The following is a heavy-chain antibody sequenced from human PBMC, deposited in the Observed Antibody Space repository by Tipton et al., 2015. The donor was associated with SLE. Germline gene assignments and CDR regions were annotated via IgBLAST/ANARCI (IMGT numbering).Heavy chain of an antibody. V-gene: IGHV3-43*01. D-gene: IGHD6-6*01. Sequence: SLRLSCAASGFTFDDYTMHWVRQAPGKGLEWVSLISWDGGSTYYADSVKGRFTISRDNAKNSLYLQMNSLRAEDTAVYYCAREIGGIYSSSSVGMDVWGQGTTVTVSS. CDR2: ISWDGGST. CDR3: AREIGGIYSSSSVGMDV. J-gene: IGHJ6*02. CDR1: GFTFDDYT.